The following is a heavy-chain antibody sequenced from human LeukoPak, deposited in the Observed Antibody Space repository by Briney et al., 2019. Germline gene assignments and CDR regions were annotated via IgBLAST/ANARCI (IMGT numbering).Heavy chain of an antibody. V-gene: IGHV4-34*01. J-gene: IGHJ4*02. CDR3: ARAEYYDYIWGSYRSVDY. CDR1: GGSFSGYY. CDR2: INHSEST. D-gene: IGHD3-16*02. Sequence: SETLSLTCAVYGGSFSGYYWSWIRQPPGKGLEWIGAINHSESTNYNSSLKSRVTISVDTSKNQFSLKLSSVTAADTAVYYCARAEYYDYIWGSYRSVDYWGQGTLVTVSS.